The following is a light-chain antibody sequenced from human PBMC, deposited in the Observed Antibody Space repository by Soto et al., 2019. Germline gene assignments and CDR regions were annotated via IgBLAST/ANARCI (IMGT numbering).Light chain of an antibody. Sequence: LTQPHSVSESPGKTVTISCTRSSGSIASNYVQWYQQRPGSAPTTVIYEDNQRPSGVPDRFSGSIDSSSNSASLTISGLKTEDEADYYCQSYDSNKRVFGGGTQLTVL. CDR2: EDN. J-gene: IGLJ2*01. CDR1: SGSIASNY. CDR3: QSYDSNKRV. V-gene: IGLV6-57*04.